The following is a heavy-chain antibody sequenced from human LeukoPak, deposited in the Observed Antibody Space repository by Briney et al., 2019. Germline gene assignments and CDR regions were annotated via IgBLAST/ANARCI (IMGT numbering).Heavy chain of an antibody. J-gene: IGHJ4*02. CDR2: LYSDGNT. CDR3: ARGVEPLAANTLAY. CDR1: GFTVIIND. Sequence: GGSLRLSCAASGFTVIINDMTWVRQAPGKGLELVSVLYSDGNTKYADSVQGRFTISRANSKNTLYLEMNSLSPDDTAVYYCARGVEPLAANTLAYWGQGTLVTVSS. V-gene: IGHV3-53*01. D-gene: IGHD1-14*01.